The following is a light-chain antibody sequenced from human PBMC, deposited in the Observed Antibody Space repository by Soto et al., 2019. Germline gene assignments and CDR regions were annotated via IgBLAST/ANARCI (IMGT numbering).Light chain of an antibody. V-gene: IGLV2-23*02. CDR2: EVS. CDR3: CSYAGSSTFV. Sequence: QSVLTQPASVSGSPGQLITISCTGTSSDVGSYNLVSWYQQHPGKAPKLMIYEVSKRPSGVSNRFSGSKSGNTASLTISGLQADVEADYYCCSYAGSSTFVFGTGTNVTVL. J-gene: IGLJ1*01. CDR1: SSDVGSYNL.